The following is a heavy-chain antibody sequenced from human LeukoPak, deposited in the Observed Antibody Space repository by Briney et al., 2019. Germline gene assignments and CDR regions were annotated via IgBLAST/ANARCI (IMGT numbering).Heavy chain of an antibody. D-gene: IGHD3-10*01. CDR1: GFTFSSYW. CDR2: IYSGGST. CDR3: ARVSWDYGSGSEDAFDI. Sequence: GGSLRLSCAASGFTFSSYWMHWVRQAPGKGLEWVSVIYSGGSTYYADSVKGRFTISRDNSKNTLYLQMNSLRAEDTAVYYCARVSWDYGSGSEDAFDIWGQGTMVAVSS. J-gene: IGHJ3*02. V-gene: IGHV3-53*01.